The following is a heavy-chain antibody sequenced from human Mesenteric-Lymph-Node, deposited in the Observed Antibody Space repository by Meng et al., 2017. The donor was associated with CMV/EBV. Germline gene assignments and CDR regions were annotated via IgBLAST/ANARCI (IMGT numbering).Heavy chain of an antibody. Sequence: FSGFSLSTYRVGVGWSRQPPGKALEWLALIYWDDDKRYSSSLKSRLTITKDTSKNHVVLTMTNMDPVDTATYYCAHRAGTSVDAFDIWGQGTMVTVSS. CDR2: IYWDDDK. CDR1: GFSLSTYRVG. V-gene: IGHV2-5*02. D-gene: IGHD1-14*01. CDR3: AHRAGTSVDAFDI. J-gene: IGHJ3*02.